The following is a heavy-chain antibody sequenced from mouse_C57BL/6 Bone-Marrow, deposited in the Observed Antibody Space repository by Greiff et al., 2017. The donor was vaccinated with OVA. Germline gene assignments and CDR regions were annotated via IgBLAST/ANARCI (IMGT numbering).Heavy chain of an antibody. Sequence: EVQRVESGGGLVQPGGSLKLSCAASGFTFSDYYMYWVRQTPEKRLEWVAYISNGGGSTYYPDTVKGRFTISRDNAKNTLYLQMSRLKSEDTAMYYCASLDSSGYGWFAYWGQGTLVTVSA. CDR3: ASLDSSGYGWFAY. CDR2: ISNGGGST. D-gene: IGHD3-2*02. V-gene: IGHV5-12*01. CDR1: GFTFSDYY. J-gene: IGHJ3*01.